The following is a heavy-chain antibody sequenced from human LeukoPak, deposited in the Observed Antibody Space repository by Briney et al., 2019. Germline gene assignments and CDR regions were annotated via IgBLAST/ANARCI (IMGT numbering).Heavy chain of an antibody. V-gene: IGHV3-23*01. Sequence: GGSLRLSCAAPGFTFSNYAMSWVRQAPGKGLEWVFGISNSGSSTYYADSVKGRFTISRDNSKNTLYLQMDSLRAEDTAVYYCARVDCTSSTCYMSSNNWFDPWGQGTQVTVSS. CDR1: GFTFSNYA. CDR2: ISNSGSST. D-gene: IGHD2-2*02. J-gene: IGHJ5*02. CDR3: ARVDCTSSTCYMSSNNWFDP.